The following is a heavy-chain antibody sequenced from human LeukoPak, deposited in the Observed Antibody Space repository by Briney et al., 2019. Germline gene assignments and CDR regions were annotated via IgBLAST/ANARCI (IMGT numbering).Heavy chain of an antibody. D-gene: IGHD4-17*01. CDR2: VYYSGTT. V-gene: IGHV4-59*11. J-gene: IGHJ2*01. CDR3: ASSGATVTAGYWYFDL. CDR1: GGSITSHY. Sequence: PSEALSLTCTVSGGSITSHYWSWIRQPPGKGLEWIGYVYYSGTTNYNPSLRSRVSISVDTSKNQFSLKASSVTAADTAVYYCASSGATVTAGYWYFDLWGRGTLVTVSS.